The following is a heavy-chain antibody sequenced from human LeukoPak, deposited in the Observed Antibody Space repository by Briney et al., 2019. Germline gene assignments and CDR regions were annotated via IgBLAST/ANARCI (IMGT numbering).Heavy chain of an antibody. CDR2: ISGSGGST. J-gene: IGHJ4*02. Sequence: GGSLRLSCAASGFTFSSYAMSWVRQAPGRGLEWVSAISGSGGSTYYADSVKGRFTISRDNSKNTLYLQMNSLRAEDTAVYYCAKATGKQWLAYYFDYWGQGTLVTVSS. CDR3: AKATGKQWLAYYFDY. CDR1: GFTFSSYA. D-gene: IGHD6-19*01. V-gene: IGHV3-23*01.